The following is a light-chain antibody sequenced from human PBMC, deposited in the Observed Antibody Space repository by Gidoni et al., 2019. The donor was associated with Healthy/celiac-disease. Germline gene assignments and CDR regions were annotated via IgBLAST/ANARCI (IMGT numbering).Light chain of an antibody. Sequence: EIVLTQSPGTLSLSLGERATLSCRASQSVSSSYLAWYQQKPGQDPRLLIYGASSRATGIPDRFSGSGSGTEFTLTISRLEPEDFAVYYCQQYGSSPPITFGQGTRLEIK. V-gene: IGKV3-20*01. J-gene: IGKJ5*01. CDR2: GAS. CDR3: QQYGSSPPIT. CDR1: QSVSSSY.